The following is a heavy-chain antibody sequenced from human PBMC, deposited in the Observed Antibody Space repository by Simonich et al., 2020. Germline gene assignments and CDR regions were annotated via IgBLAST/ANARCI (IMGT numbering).Heavy chain of an antibody. CDR1: GSTFTSYD. CDR2: LNPNSGNT. Sequence: QVQLVQSGAEVKKPGASVKVSCKASGSTFTSYDINWVRQASGQGLEWMGWLNPNSGNTGYEHKFQGRVTITRNTSISTAYMELSSRRSEDTAVYYCARGRGGMSSGYVDYWGQGTLVTVSS. V-gene: IGHV1-8*03. D-gene: IGHD2-15*01. CDR3: ARGRGGMSSGYVDY. J-gene: IGHJ4*02.